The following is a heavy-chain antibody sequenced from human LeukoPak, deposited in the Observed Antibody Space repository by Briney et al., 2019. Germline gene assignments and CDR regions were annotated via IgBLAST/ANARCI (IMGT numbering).Heavy chain of an antibody. CDR1: GESFSGHY. Sequence: SETLSLTCAVYGESFSGHYWSWIRQPPGKGLEWIGEITHSGSPNYNPSLKSRVSISVDTSKNQSSLKMRSVTAADTAVYYCARGHIVVGPSALFRRLGVYYFDYWGQGTLVTVSS. J-gene: IGHJ4*02. CDR2: ITHSGSP. CDR3: ARGHIVVGPSALFRRLGVYYFDY. V-gene: IGHV4-34*01. D-gene: IGHD2-2*01.